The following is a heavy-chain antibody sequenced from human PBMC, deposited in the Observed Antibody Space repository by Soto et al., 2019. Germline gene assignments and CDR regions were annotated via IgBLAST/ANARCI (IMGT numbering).Heavy chain of an antibody. CDR1: WFTFSGSA. V-gene: IGHV3-73*01. CDR2: IRSKANSYAT. J-gene: IGHJ6*02. CDR3: TRHLPDIVVVPASDGMDV. Sequence: VGSLRLSCAASWFTFSGSAMHWVRQASGKGLEWVGRIRSKANSYATAYAASVKGRFTISRDDSKNTAYLQMNSLKTEDTAVYYCTRHLPDIVVVPASDGMDVWGQGTTVTVSS. D-gene: IGHD2-2*01.